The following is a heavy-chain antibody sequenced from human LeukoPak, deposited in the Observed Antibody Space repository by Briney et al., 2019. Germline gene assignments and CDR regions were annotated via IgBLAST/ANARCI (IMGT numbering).Heavy chain of an antibody. CDR2: INPSGGNT. Sequence: ASVKVSCKASGYTFTSYDINWVRQAPGQGLEWMGIINPSGGNTNYAQKFQGRVTMTRDMSTSTVYMELSSLRSEDTAMYYCARALPHRRLMDTTMEQHWFDPWGQGTLVTVSS. J-gene: IGHJ5*02. V-gene: IGHV1-46*01. CDR3: ARALPHRRLMDTTMEQHWFDP. CDR1: GYTFTSYD. D-gene: IGHD5-18*01.